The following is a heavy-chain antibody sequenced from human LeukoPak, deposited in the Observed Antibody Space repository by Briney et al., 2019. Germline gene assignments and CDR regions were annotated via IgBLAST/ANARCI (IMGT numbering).Heavy chain of an antibody. V-gene: IGHV3-11*04. CDR3: ARVSCSSTSCPPSY. D-gene: IGHD2-2*01. CDR2: ISSSGSTI. J-gene: IGHJ4*02. CDR1: GFTFSDYY. Sequence: PGGSLRLSCAASGFTFSDYYMSWIRQAPGKGLEWVSYISSSGSTIYYADSAKGRFTISRDNAKNSLYLQMNSLRAEDTAVYYCARVSCSSTSCPPSYWGQGTLVTVSS.